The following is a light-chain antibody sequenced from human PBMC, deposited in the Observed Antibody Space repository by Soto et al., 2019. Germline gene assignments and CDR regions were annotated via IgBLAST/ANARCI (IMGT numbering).Light chain of an antibody. V-gene: IGKV2-30*01. J-gene: IGKJ5*01. CDR3: TQATDWPIT. CDR2: KIS. Sequence: VFVTQYQLSLPVTLGQPASISCRSSQSLVYSDGNTYLNWFQQRPGQSPRRLIYKISDRDSGVPDRFSGSGSDTEFTLKISGFQAEDVGVYYCTQATDWPITFAQGTRLEIK. CDR1: QSLVYSDGNTY.